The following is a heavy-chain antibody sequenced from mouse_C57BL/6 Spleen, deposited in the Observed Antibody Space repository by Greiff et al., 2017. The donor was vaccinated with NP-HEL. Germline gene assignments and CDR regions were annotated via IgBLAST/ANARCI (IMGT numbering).Heavy chain of an antibody. D-gene: IGHD1-1*01. CDR1: GYTFTDYN. CDR2: INPNNGGT. CDR3: ARADYYGSTGYYAMDY. J-gene: IGHJ4*01. V-gene: IGHV1-18*01. Sequence: VQLQQSGPELVKPGASVKIPCKASGYTFTDYNMDWVKQSHGKSLEWIGDINPNNGGTIYNQKFKGKATLTVDKSSSTAYMELRSLTSEDTAVYYCARADYYGSTGYYAMDYWGQGTSVTVSS.